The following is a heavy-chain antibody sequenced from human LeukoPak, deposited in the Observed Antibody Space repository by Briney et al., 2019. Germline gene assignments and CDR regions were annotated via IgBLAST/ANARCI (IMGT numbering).Heavy chain of an antibody. Sequence: ASVKVSCKASGVTFTSYYIHWVRLAPGQRLEWMGIINPSGGDTRFAQRFQGRVTMTRDTSTSTVYMELSSLRSGDTAVYYCARVGGTLRYLDFWGQGTLVTVSS. CDR3: ARVGGTLRYLDF. CDR1: GVTFTSYY. V-gene: IGHV1-46*01. CDR2: INPSGGDT. D-gene: IGHD3-16*01. J-gene: IGHJ4*02.